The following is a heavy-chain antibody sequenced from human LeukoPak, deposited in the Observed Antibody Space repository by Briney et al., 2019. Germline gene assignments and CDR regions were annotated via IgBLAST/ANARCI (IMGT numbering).Heavy chain of an antibody. Sequence: GGSLRLSGAASGFTYSGYWMVWVRQTPGKGLVWVSHINLDGSSTNYAGSVKGRFTISRDNAKNTLYLQMNSLRGEDTAVYYCARVGSGTYDYYYYPMDVWGQGTTVTVSS. CDR2: INLDGSST. CDR1: GFTYSGYW. J-gene: IGHJ6*02. D-gene: IGHD3-10*01. CDR3: ARVGSGTYDYYYYPMDV. V-gene: IGHV3-74*01.